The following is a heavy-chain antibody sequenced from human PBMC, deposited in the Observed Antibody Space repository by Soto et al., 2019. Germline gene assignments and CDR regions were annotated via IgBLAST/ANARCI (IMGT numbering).Heavy chain of an antibody. CDR2: IYYSGSP. J-gene: IGHJ4*02. CDR1: GASISRSGQY. CDR3: ARHIGVVPADY. Sequence: SETLSLTCPVSGASISRSGQYWGWSRQPPGKGLEWIGNIYYSGSPNYNPSLKSRVTISVDTSKNQFSLKLTSVTAADSAVYYCARHIGVVPADYWGQGKLVTVS. D-gene: IGHD2-21*02. V-gene: IGHV4-39*01.